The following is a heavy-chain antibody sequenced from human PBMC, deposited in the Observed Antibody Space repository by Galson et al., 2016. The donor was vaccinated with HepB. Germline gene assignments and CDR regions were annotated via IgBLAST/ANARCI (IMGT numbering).Heavy chain of an antibody. V-gene: IGHV1-69*06. J-gene: IGHJ6*02. Sequence: SVKVSCKASGCTFNTYAISWVRQAPGQGLEYMGGIIPIFGATDYAPNFHGRVTITADKSTRTAYIVLNSLRSEDTAVYYCAKMMTTVRTSRYAMDVWGQGTTVTVSS. CDR3: AKMMTTVRTSRYAMDV. D-gene: IGHD4-17*01. CDR1: GCTFNTYA. CDR2: IIPIFGAT.